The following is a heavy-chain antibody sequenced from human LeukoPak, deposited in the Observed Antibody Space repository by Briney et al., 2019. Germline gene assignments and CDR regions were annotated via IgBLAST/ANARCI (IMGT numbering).Heavy chain of an antibody. CDR2: IIPILGIA. CDR3: ARAGPLLTGDT. J-gene: IGHJ4*02. CDR1: GGTFSSYA. Sequence: GASVKVSCKASGGTFSSYAISWVRQAPGQGLEWMGRIIPILGIANYAQKFQGRVTITADQSTSTAYMELSSLRSEDTAVYYCARAGPLLTGDTWGQGTLVTVSS. V-gene: IGHV1-69*04. D-gene: IGHD7-27*01.